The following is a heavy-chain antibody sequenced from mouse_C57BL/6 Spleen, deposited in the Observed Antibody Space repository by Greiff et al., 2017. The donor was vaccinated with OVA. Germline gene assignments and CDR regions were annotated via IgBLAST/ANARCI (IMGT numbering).Heavy chain of an antibody. Sequence: VQLQQSGPELVKPGASVKISCKASGYSFTGYYMNWVKQSPEKSLEWIGEINPSTGGTTYNQTFKAKATLTVAKSSNTAYMPLKGQTSEDSAGYYWASRHPYYGSSYPFADWGQGTLVTVSA. V-gene: IGHV1-42*01. CDR2: INPSTGGT. D-gene: IGHD1-1*01. J-gene: IGHJ3*01. CDR1: GYSFTGYY. CDR3: ASRHPYYGSSYPFAD.